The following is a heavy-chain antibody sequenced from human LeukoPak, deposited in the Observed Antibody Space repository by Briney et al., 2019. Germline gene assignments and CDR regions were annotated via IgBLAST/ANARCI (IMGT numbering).Heavy chain of an antibody. J-gene: IGHJ4*02. Sequence: SVKVSCKASGGTFSSYAISWVRQAPGQGLEWMGRIIPIFGIANYAQKFQGRVTITADKSTSTAYMELSSLRSEDTAVYYCARALDDFWSGYSLGYWGQGTLVTVSS. V-gene: IGHV1-69*04. CDR2: IIPIFGIA. CDR1: GGTFSSYA. CDR3: ARALDDFWSGYSLGY. D-gene: IGHD3-3*01.